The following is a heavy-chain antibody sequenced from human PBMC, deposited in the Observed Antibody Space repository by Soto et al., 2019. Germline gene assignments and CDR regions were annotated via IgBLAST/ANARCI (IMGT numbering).Heavy chain of an antibody. CDR2: IYYSGST. D-gene: IGHD2-15*01. CDR3: ARDLVAGYYYMDV. V-gene: IGHV4-31*03. Sequence: SETLSLTCTVSGGSISSGGYYWSWIRQHPGKGLEWIGYIYYSGSTYYNPSLKSRVTISVDTSKNQFSLKLSSVTAADTAVYYCARDLVAGYYYMDVWGKGTPVTVSS. CDR1: GGSISSGGYY. J-gene: IGHJ6*03.